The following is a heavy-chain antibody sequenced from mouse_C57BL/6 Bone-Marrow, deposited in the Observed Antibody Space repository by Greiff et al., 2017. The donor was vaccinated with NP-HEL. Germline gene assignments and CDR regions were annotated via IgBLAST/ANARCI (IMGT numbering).Heavy chain of an antibody. CDR3: ARLPYRYVVSTMVTTNAMDY. J-gene: IGHJ4*01. V-gene: IGHV1-7*01. Sequence: QVQLQQSGAELAKPGASVKLSCKASGYTFTSYWMHWVKQRPGQGLEWIGYINPSSGYTKYNQKFKDKATLTADKSSSTAYMQLSSLTYEDSAVYYCARLPYRYVVSTMVTTNAMDYWGQGTSVTVSS. CDR1: GYTFTSYW. CDR2: INPSSGYT. D-gene: IGHD2-2*01.